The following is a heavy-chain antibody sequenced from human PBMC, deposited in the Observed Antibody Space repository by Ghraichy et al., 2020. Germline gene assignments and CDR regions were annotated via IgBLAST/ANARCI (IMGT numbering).Heavy chain of an antibody. Sequence: ASVKVSCKASGYTFTSYGISWVRQAPGQGLEWMGWISAYNGNTNYAQKLQGRVTMTTDTSTSTAYMELRSLRSDDTAVYYCATSFPVPAAPAHTRYYYYYGMDVWGQGTTVTVSS. D-gene: IGHD2-2*01. CDR2: ISAYNGNT. CDR3: ATSFPVPAAPAHTRYYYYYGMDV. CDR1: GYTFTSYG. V-gene: IGHV1-18*04. J-gene: IGHJ6*02.